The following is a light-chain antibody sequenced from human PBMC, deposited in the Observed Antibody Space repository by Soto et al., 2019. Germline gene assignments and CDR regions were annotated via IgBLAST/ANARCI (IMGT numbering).Light chain of an antibody. Sequence: DIQMTQSPSTLSASVGDRVTITCRASQSISSWLAWYQQKPGKAPKLLIYDASSLESGVPSRFSGSGSGTDFTLTISSLQPDDFAAYYCQQYNSYRLTFGGRTKVEIK. CDR3: QQYNSYRLT. CDR2: DAS. J-gene: IGKJ4*01. CDR1: QSISSW. V-gene: IGKV1-5*01.